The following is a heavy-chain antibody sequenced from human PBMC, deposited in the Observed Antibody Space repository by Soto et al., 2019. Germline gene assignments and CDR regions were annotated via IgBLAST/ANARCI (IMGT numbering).Heavy chain of an antibody. J-gene: IGHJ4*02. D-gene: IGHD4-17*01. CDR1: GASVSVKTYY. CDR3: ARSTAVPNTLRSRYYFDY. V-gene: IGHV4-61*01. CDR2: IYYSGTT. Sequence: SETLSLTCSVSGASVSVKTYYWSWIRQSPGKGLEWIGYIYYSGTTNYSPSLKSRVTISVDTSKNQFSLRLYSVTAADTALYYCARSTAVPNTLRSRYYFDYWGQGTLVTVSS.